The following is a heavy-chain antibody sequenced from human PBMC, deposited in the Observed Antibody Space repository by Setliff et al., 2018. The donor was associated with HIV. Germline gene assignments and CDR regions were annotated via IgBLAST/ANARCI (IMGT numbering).Heavy chain of an antibody. J-gene: IGHJ4*02. Sequence: GSLRLSCAASGFTLSDQYMDWVRQAPGKGLEWVGRTRNKANSYTTEYAASVKGRISISRDDSKNSVYLQMNSMKNEDTAVYYCARARYSSGYYVSFDYWGQGTLVTVSS. CDR1: GFTLSDQY. V-gene: IGHV3-72*01. CDR3: ARARYSSGYYVSFDY. CDR2: TRNKANSYTT. D-gene: IGHD6-19*01.